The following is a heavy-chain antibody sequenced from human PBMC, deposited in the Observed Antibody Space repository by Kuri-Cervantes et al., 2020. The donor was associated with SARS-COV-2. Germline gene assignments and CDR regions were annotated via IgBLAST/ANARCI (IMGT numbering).Heavy chain of an antibody. CDR3: ARQDSSWTNYYYYYGMDV. Sequence: SETLSLTCTVSGGSISSYYWSWIRQPAGKGLEWIGRIYTSGSTNYNPSLKSRVTMSVDTSKNQFSLKLSSVTAADTAVYYCARQDSSWTNYYYYYGMDVWGQGTTVTVSS. V-gene: IGHV4-4*07. D-gene: IGHD6-13*01. CDR1: GGSISSYY. J-gene: IGHJ6*02. CDR2: IYTSGST.